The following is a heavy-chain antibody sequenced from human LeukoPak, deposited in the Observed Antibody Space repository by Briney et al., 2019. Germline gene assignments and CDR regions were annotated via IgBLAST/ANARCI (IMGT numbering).Heavy chain of an antibody. V-gene: IGHV1-69*04. D-gene: IGHD2-8*02. CDR1: GGTFSSYT. J-gene: IGHJ3*02. CDR2: IIPILGIA. Sequence: SVKVSCKASGGTFSSYTISWVRQAPGQGLEWMGRIIPILGIANYAQKFQGRVTITADKSTSTAYMELSSLRSEDTAVYYCARDYPGAREDAFDIWGQGTMVTVSS. CDR3: ARDYPGAREDAFDI.